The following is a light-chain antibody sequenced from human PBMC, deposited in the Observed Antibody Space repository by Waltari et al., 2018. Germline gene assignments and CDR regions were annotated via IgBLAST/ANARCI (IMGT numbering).Light chain of an antibody. J-gene: IGKJ1*01. CDR1: KSLLHSSGNTF. CDR2: LVS. CDR3: MQARQTPWT. Sequence: DIVMTQSPLSLSVTPGEPASIPGRSSKSLLHSSGNTFLDWYLKKPGQSPQLLIYLVSNRASGVPDRFSGSGSGTDFTLKISRVEAEDVGVYFCMQARQTPWTFGQGTKVEIK. V-gene: IGKV2-28*01.